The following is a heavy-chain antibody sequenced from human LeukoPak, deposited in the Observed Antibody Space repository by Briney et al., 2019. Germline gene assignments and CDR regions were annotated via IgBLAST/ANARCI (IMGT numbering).Heavy chain of an antibody. CDR3: ARETDSSSYYYMDV. D-gene: IGHD6-6*01. J-gene: IGHJ6*03. V-gene: IGHV3-30*01. CDR1: GFTFSSYA. Sequence: GGSLLLSCAASGFTFSSYAMHGVRPAPGKGRGWVAVISYDGSNKYYADSVKGLFTISRDNSKNTLYLQMNSLRAEDTAVYYCARETDSSSYYYMDVWGKGTTVTVSS. CDR2: ISYDGSNK.